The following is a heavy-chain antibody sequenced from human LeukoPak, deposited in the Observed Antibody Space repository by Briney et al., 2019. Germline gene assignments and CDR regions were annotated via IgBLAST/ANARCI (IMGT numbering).Heavy chain of an antibody. CDR1: GFISSSYW. D-gene: IGHD1-26*01. V-gene: IGHV3-23*01. CDR2: ISGSGGST. Sequence: GSLRLSCAASGFISSSYWMSWVRQAPGKGLEWVSAISGSGGSTYYADSVKGRFTISRDNSKNTLYLQMNSLRAEDTAVYYCAKLGSRDGSYGYWGQGTLVTVSS. CDR3: AKLGSRDGSYGY. J-gene: IGHJ4*02.